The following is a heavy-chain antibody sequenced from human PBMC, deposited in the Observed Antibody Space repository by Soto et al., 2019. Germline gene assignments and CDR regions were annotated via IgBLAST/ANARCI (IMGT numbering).Heavy chain of an antibody. D-gene: IGHD5-12*01. V-gene: IGHV4-61*01. CDR2: IYYSGST. Sequence: PSETLSLTCTVSGGSVSSGSYYWSWIRQPPGKGLERIGYIYYSGSTNYNTSLKSRVTISVDTSKNQFSLKLSSVTAADTAVYYCARHSGYSGYDPPHLNWFDPWGQGTLVTVSS. CDR3: ARHSGYSGYDPPHLNWFDP. J-gene: IGHJ5*02. CDR1: GGSVSSGSYY.